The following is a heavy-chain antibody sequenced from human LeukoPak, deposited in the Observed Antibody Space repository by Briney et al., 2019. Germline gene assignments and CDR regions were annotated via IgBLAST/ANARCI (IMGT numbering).Heavy chain of an antibody. D-gene: IGHD1-26*01. V-gene: IGHV3-23*01. J-gene: IGHJ4*02. CDR3: AKATFFSGSYFYFDY. CDR2: ISGSGGST. Sequence: GGSLRLSCAASGFTSSSYAMSWVRQAPGKGLEWVSAISGSGGSTYYADSVKGRFTISRDNSKNTLYLQMNSLRAEDTAVYYCAKATFFSGSYFYFDYWGQGTLVTVSS. CDR1: GFTSSSYA.